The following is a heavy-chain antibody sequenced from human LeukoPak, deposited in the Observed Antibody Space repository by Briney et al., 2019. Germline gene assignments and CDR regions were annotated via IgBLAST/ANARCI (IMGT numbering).Heavy chain of an antibody. CDR2: INHSGST. D-gene: IGHD3-22*01. V-gene: IGHV4-34*01. CDR3: ARSYYYDSSGYYFH. J-gene: IGHJ4*02. CDR1: GGSFSGHY. Sequence: SETLSLTCAVYGGSFSGHYWSWIRQPPGKGLEWIGEINHSGSTNYNPSLKSRVTISVDTSKNQFSLKLSSVTAADTAVYYCARSYYYDSSGYYFHWGQGTLVTVSS.